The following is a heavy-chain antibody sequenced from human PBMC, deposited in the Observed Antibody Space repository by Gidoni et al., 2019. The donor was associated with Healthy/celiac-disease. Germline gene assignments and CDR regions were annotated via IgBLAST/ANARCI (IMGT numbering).Heavy chain of an antibody. J-gene: IGHJ3*02. D-gene: IGHD3-3*01. CDR2: ISSSSSYI. Sequence: EVQLVESGGGLVKPGGSLRLSCAASGFTFSSYSMNWVRQAPGKGLEWVSSISSSSSYIYYADSVKGRFTISRDNAKNSLYLQRNSLRAEDTAVYYCARDFGRRFKGAFDIWGQGTMVTVSS. CDR3: ARDFGRRFKGAFDI. V-gene: IGHV3-21*01. CDR1: GFTFSSYS.